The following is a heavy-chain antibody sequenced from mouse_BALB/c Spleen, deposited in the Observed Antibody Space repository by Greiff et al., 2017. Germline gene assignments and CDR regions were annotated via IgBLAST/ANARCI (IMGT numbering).Heavy chain of an antibody. CDR2: IYPGDGDT. CDR1: GYAFSSSW. J-gene: IGHJ2*01. Sequence: VQLQQSGPELVKPGASVKISCKASGYAFSSSWMNWVKQRPGQGLEWIGRIYPGDGDTNYNGKFKGKATLTADKTSSTAYMQLSSLTSVDSAVYFCARAYGYDLHFDYWGQGTTLTVSS. V-gene: IGHV1-82*01. D-gene: IGHD2-2*01. CDR3: ARAYGYDLHFDY.